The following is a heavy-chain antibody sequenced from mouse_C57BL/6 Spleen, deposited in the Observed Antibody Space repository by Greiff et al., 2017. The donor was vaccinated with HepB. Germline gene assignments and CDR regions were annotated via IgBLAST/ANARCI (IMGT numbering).Heavy chain of an antibody. CDR2: IDPSDSDT. J-gene: IGHJ2*01. Sequence: QVQLQQPGAELVRPGSSVKLSCKASGYTFTSYWMHWVKQRPIQGLEWIGNIDPSDSDTHYNQKFKDKATLTVDKSSSTAYMQLSSLTSEDSAVYYCARGRPFDYWGQGTTLTVSS. CDR1: GYTFTSYW. V-gene: IGHV1-52*01. CDR3: ARGRPFDY.